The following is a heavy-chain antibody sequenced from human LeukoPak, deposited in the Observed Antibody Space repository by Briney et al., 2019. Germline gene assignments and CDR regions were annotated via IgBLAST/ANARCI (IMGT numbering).Heavy chain of an antibody. CDR1: GFTFVSYT. Sequence: PGESLRLSCAASGFTFVSYTMNWFRQAPGKGLEWVSSISSTSTYIYYADSVKGRFTISRDNGGNSLYPQMNSLRAEDTAVYYCARDLLGELYFDFWGQGTLVTVSS. D-gene: IGHD3-10*01. J-gene: IGHJ4*02. CDR3: ARDLLGELYFDF. CDR2: ISSTSTYI. V-gene: IGHV3-21*01.